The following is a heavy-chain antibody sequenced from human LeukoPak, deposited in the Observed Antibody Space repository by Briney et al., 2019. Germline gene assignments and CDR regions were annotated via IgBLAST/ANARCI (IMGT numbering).Heavy chain of an antibody. CDR3: ARGLVTIDDY. CDR1: GGTFSSYA. CDR2: INPNSGGT. D-gene: IGHD3-9*01. V-gene: IGHV1-2*02. Sequence: ASVKVSCKASGGTFSSYAISWVRQAPGQGLEWMGWINPNSGGTNYAQKFQGRVTMTRDTSISTAYMELSRLRSDDTAVYYCARGLVTIDDYWGQGTLVTVSS. J-gene: IGHJ4*02.